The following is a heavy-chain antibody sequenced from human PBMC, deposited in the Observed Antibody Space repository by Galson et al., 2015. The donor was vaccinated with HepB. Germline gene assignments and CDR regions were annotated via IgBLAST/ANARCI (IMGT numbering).Heavy chain of an antibody. Sequence: SLRLPCAASGFTFSSYGMHWVRQAPGKGLEWVAFIRYDASIKYYADSVKGRFTISRDNSKNTLYLQMNSLRAEDTAMYYCAKDRGCSSTGCYGPLKEWFDPWGQGTLVTVSS. CDR2: IRYDASIK. J-gene: IGHJ5*02. CDR3: AKDRGCSSTGCYGPLKEWFDP. CDR1: GFTFSSYG. V-gene: IGHV3-30*02. D-gene: IGHD2-2*01.